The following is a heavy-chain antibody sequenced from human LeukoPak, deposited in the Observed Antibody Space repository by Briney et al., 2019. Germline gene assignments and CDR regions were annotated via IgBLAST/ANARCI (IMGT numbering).Heavy chain of an antibody. J-gene: IGHJ4*02. CDR2: VYPGDSDT. V-gene: IGHV5-51*01. CDR1: GYSFTSHW. Sequence: GESLKISCKGSGYSFTSHWIGWVRQMPGKGLEWMGVVYPGDSDTRYSPSFRGQVTISADKSINTAYLQWSSLKASDTAMYYCARAFYSSGFFFDYWGQGTLATVSS. CDR3: ARAFYSSGFFFDY. D-gene: IGHD6-19*01.